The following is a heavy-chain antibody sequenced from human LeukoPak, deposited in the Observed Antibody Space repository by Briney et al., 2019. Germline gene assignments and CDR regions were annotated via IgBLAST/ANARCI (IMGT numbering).Heavy chain of an antibody. CDR1: GFAFSSYG. V-gene: IGHV3-7*01. CDR2: IKQDRSES. Sequence: TGRSLRLSCAASGFAFSSYGMHWVRQAPGKGLEWVANIKQDRSESYYVDSVKGRFTISRDNTKNSLYLQMNSLRAEDTAVYNCARGGVGATDFDLWGRGTLVTVSS. D-gene: IGHD1-26*01. CDR3: ARGGVGATDFDL. J-gene: IGHJ2*01.